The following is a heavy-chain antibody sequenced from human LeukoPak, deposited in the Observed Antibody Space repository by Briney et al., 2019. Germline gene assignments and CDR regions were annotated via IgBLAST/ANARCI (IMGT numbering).Heavy chain of an antibody. CDR1: GYTFTGYY. CDR3: ARASLPDIVVVVAATPYGMDV. D-gene: IGHD2-15*01. J-gene: IGHJ6*02. V-gene: IGHV1-2*02. CDR2: INPNSGGT. Sequence: RASVKVSCKASGYTFTGYYMHWVRQAPGQGLEWMGWINPNSGGTNYAQKFQGRVTMTRDTSISTAYMELSRLRSDDTAVYYCARASLPDIVVVVAATPYGMDVWGQGTTVTVSS.